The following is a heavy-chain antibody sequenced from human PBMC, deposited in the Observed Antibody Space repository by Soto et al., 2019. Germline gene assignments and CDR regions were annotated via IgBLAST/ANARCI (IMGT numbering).Heavy chain of an antibody. J-gene: IGHJ5*02. CDR3: ARDPYCGGDCYSGTGARWFDP. V-gene: IGHV3-30-3*01. CDR2: ISYDGSNK. D-gene: IGHD2-21*02. Sequence: QVQLVESGGGVVQPGRSLRLSCAASGFTFSSYAMHWVRQAPGKGLEWVAVISYDGSNKYYADSVKGRFTISRENSEHTLYLHMNSLRAEDTAVYYCARDPYCGGDCYSGTGARWFDPWGQGTLVTVSS. CDR1: GFTFSSYA.